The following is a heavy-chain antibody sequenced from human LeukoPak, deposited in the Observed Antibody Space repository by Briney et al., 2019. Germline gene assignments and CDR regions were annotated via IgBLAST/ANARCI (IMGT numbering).Heavy chain of an antibody. CDR3: ARMSGSRLPGY. Sequence: GGSLRLSCVASGFTFSTYTMNWVRQTPGKGLEWVSYISSGSSARYYADSVKGRFTISRDDARNSLYLQMNSLRAEDTAVYYCARMSGSRLPGYWGQGTLVTVSS. J-gene: IGHJ4*02. CDR1: GFTFSTYT. D-gene: IGHD3-3*01. CDR2: ISSGSSAR. V-gene: IGHV3-48*01.